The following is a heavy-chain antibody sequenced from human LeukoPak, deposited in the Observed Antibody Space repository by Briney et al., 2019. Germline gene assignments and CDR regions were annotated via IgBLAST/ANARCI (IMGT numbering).Heavy chain of an antibody. V-gene: IGHV3-30*01. CDR2: IPYDGSDE. D-gene: IGHD1-26*01. CDR3: ARLKGSYGLDY. J-gene: IGHJ4*02. Sequence: GGSLRLSCAATGFTFSDYALHWVRQAPGKGLEWVTLIPYDGSDEFYADSVKGRFTISRDNSKNTLYLQMNSLRAEDTAVYYCARLKGSYGLDYWGQGTLVTVSS. CDR1: GFTFSDYA.